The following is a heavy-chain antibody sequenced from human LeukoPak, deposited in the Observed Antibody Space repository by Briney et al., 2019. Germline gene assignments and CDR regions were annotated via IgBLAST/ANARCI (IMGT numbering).Heavy chain of an antibody. CDR3: ARDGSYSSSWSNYWFDP. D-gene: IGHD6-13*01. CDR2: ISAYNGNT. J-gene: IGHJ5*02. V-gene: IGHV1-18*01. CDR1: GYTFTSYG. Sequence: ASVKVSCKASGYTFTSYGISWVRQAPGQGLEWMGWISAYNGNTNYAQKLQGRVTMTTDTSTSTAYMELRSLRSDDTAVYYCARDGSYSSSWSNYWFDPWGQGTLVTVSS.